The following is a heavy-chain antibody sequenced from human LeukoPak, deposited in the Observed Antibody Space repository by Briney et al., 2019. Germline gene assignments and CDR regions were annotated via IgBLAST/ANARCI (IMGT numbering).Heavy chain of an antibody. V-gene: IGHV3-53*01. CDR1: GFTVSSNY. CDR3: ATETNGRHYDY. D-gene: IGHD1-14*01. Sequence: GGSLRLSCAASGFTVSSNYMSWVRQAPGKGLEWVSVIYSGGSTYYADSIKGRFTISRDNANNFLYLQMNSLRAEDTAVYYCATETNGRHYDYWGQRTLLTVSS. CDR2: IYSGGST. J-gene: IGHJ4*02.